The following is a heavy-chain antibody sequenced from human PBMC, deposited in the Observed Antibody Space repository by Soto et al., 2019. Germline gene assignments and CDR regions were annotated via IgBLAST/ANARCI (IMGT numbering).Heavy chain of an antibody. CDR2: IYYSGST. V-gene: IGHV4-39*01. D-gene: IGHD1-1*01. J-gene: IGHJ6*02. CDR1: GGSISSGGYY. CDR3: ARHPTIARFENGLDV. Sequence: TSETLSLTCTVSGGSISSGGYYWSWIRQHPGKGLEWIGYIYYSGSTYYNPSLKSRLTISVDTSKNHFSLKLTSVTAADTAVYYCARHPTIARFENGLDVWGHGTTVTVSS.